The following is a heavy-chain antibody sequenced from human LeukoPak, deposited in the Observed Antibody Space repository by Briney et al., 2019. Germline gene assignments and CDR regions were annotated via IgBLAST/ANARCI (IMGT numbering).Heavy chain of an antibody. Sequence: ASVKVSCKASGYTFTGYYMHWVRQAPGQGLEWMGRINPNSGGTNYAQRFQGRVTMTRDTSISTAYMELSRLRSDDTAVYYCAREDSPGYSSSWYKYYYYYMDVWGKGTTVTVSS. CDR3: AREDSPGYSSSWYKYYYYYMDV. D-gene: IGHD6-13*01. CDR2: INPNSGGT. CDR1: GYTFTGYY. J-gene: IGHJ6*03. V-gene: IGHV1-2*06.